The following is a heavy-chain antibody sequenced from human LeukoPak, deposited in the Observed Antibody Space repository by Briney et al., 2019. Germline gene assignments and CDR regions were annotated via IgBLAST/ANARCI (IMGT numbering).Heavy chain of an antibody. CDR3: ARESGSSGYYRNYFDY. CDR1: GGSFSGYY. J-gene: IGHJ4*02. V-gene: IGHV4-34*01. D-gene: IGHD3-22*01. CDR2: INHSGST. Sequence: PSESLSLTCAVYGGSFSGYYWSWIRQPPGKGLEWIGVINHSGSTNYNPSLKSRVTISVDTSKNQFSLKLSSVTAADTAVYYCARESGSSGYYRNYFDYWGQGTLVTVSS.